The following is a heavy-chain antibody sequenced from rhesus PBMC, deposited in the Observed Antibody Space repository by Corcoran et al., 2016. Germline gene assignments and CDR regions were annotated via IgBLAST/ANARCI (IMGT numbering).Heavy chain of an antibody. Sequence: QVQLVQSGAEIKQPGASVKLSCKASGYTFTSYYMHWVRQAPGQGLEWIGLIPPDNGNKGYAQNFHGRGTRTPDTSTSAGYMELSSLRSEDTAVYYGTSDRGGSYNRFDVWGPGVLVTVSS. CDR2: IPPDNGNK. CDR1: GYTFTSYY. J-gene: IGHJ5-1*01. V-gene: IGHV1-180*01. D-gene: IGHD3-16*01. CDR3: TSDRGGSYNRFDV.